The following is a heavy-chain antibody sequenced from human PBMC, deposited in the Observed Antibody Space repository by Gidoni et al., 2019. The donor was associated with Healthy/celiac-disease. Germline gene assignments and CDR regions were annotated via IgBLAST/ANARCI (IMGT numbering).Heavy chain of an antibody. CDR2: IIPIFGTA. D-gene: IGHD5-18*01. Sequence: QVQLVQSGAAVKKPGSSVQVPCKASGGTFSSYAISWVRQAPGQGLEWMGGIIPIFGTANYAQKFQGRVTITADESTSTAYMELSSLRSEDTAVYYCARVGYSYDYYYYMDVWGKGTTVTVSS. J-gene: IGHJ6*03. CDR3: ARVGYSYDYYYYMDV. CDR1: GGTFSSYA. V-gene: IGHV1-69*01.